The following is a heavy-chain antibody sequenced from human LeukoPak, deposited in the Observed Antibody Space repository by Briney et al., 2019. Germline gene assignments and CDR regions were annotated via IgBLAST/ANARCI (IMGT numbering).Heavy chain of an antibody. D-gene: IGHD6-13*01. CDR3: AREGGIAAAVVYYYFDY. CDR1: GFTFDDYG. CDR2: INWNGGST. V-gene: IGHV3-20*04. Sequence: PGGSLRLSCAASGFTFDDYGMSWVRQAPGKGLEWVSGINWNGGSTVYADSVKGRFTISRDNAKNSLYLQMNSLRAEDTALYYCAREGGIAAAVVYYYFDYWGQGTLVTVSS. J-gene: IGHJ4*02.